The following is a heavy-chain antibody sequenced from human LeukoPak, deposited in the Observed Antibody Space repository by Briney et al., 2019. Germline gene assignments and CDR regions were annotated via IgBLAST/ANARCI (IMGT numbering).Heavy chain of an antibody. CDR2: IIGSGGST. D-gene: IGHD3-3*01. V-gene: IGHV3-23*01. CDR3: ANATSITVFGVPPRDS. J-gene: IGHJ5*01. Sequence: GGSLRLSCAASRFASDDYTMYWVRQAPGKGREWVSAIIGSGGSTYYADSVKGRFTIPRDNSKNTLYLQINRLRAEDTAVYYCANATSITVFGVPPRDSWGQETLVSVSS. CDR1: RFASDDYT.